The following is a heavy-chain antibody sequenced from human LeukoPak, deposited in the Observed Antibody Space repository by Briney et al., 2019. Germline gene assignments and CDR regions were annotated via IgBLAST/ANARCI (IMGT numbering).Heavy chain of an antibody. J-gene: IGHJ6*03. CDR3: ARTLPYYYYMDV. CDR2: IYTSGST. V-gene: IGHV4-61*02. Sequence: SETLSLTCTVSGGSISSGSYYWSWIRQPAGKGLEWIGRIYTSGSTNYNPSLKSRVTISVDTSKNQFSLKLSSVTAADTAVYYCARTLPYYYYMDVWGKGTTVTVSS. CDR1: GGSISSGSYY.